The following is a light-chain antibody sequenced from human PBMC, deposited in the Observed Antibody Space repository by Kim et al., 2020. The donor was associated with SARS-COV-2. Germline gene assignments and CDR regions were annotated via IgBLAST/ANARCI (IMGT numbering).Light chain of an antibody. J-gene: IGKJ1*01. CDR2: TAS. V-gene: IGKV1-39*01. Sequence: ATVRDRVTITCRASQDISRYLNWYQQKTGKAPKLLIYTASSLQSGVPSRFTGSGSETDFTLTISSLQPEDFATYYCQQTYSASRTFGQGTKVDIK. CDR1: QDISRY. CDR3: QQTYSASRT.